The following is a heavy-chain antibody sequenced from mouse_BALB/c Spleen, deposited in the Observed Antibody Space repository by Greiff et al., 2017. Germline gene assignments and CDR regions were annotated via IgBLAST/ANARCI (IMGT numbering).Heavy chain of an antibody. D-gene: IGHD1-1*01. CDR2: ISYSGST. CDR1: GYSITSDYA. Sequence: VQLKESGPGLVKPSQSLSLTCTVTGYSITSDYAWNWIRQFPGNKLEWMGYISYSGSTSYNPSLKSRISITRDTSKNQFFLQLNSVTTEDTATYYCARSGYYGSSYLSYAMDYWGQGTSVTVSS. V-gene: IGHV3-2*02. CDR3: ARSGYYGSSYLSYAMDY. J-gene: IGHJ4*01.